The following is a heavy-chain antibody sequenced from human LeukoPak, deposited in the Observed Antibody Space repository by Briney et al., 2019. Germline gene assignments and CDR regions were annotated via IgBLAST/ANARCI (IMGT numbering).Heavy chain of an antibody. CDR1: GFTFSIYG. Sequence: GGSLRLSCAASGFTFSIYGMHWVRQAPGKGLEWVAVISYDGSNKYYADSVKGRFTISRDNSKNTLYLQMNSLRAEDTAVYYCAKELLWFGSPGGMDVWGQGTTVTVSS. CDR2: ISYDGSNK. J-gene: IGHJ6*02. D-gene: IGHD3-10*01. CDR3: AKELLWFGSPGGMDV. V-gene: IGHV3-30*18.